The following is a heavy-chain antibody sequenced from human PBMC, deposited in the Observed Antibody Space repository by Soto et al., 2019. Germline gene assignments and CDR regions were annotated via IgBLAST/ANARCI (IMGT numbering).Heavy chain of an antibody. V-gene: IGHV4-34*01. D-gene: IGHD3-22*01. J-gene: IGHJ4*02. CDR3: ARTAYYYDSSGFDY. CDR2: INHSGST. Sequence: LSLTCAVYGGSFSGYYWSWIRQPPGKGLEWIGEINHSGSTNYNPSLKSRVTISVDTSKNQFSLKLSSVTAADTAVYYCARTAYYYDSSGFDYWGQGTLVTVSS. CDR1: GGSFSGYY.